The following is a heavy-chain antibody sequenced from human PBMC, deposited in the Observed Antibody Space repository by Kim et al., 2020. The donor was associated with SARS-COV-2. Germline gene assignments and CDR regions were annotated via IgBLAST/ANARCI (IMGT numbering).Heavy chain of an antibody. CDR1: GFTFSSYS. V-gene: IGHV3-48*02. CDR3: ARGERVRPYYGSGSYTHLPVDY. CDR2: ISSSSSTI. D-gene: IGHD3-10*01. Sequence: GGSLRLSCAASGFTFSSYSMNWVRQAPGKGLEWVSYISSSSSTIYYADSVKGRFTISRDNAKNSLYLQMNSLRDEDTAVYYCARGERVRPYYGSGSYTHLPVDYWGQGTLVTVSS. J-gene: IGHJ4*02.